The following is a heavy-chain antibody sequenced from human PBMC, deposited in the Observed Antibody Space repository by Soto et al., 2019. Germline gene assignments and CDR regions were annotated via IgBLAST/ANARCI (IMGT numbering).Heavy chain of an antibody. CDR1: GGSITTSSYN. CDR2: IYYDGST. D-gene: IGHD3-10*01. Sequence: QLQLQESGPGLVKPSETLSLTCSVSGGSITTSSYNWDWIRQPPGKGLEWIGTIYYDGSTSYNPSLKSQVTISVDTSKNHFALKVNYVTAADTAVYYCVRFYGNAFDVWGRGTVVTVSS. V-gene: IGHV4-39*02. CDR3: VRFYGNAFDV. J-gene: IGHJ3*01.